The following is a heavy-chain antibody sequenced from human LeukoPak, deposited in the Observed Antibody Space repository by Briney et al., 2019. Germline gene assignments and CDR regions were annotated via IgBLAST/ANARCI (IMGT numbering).Heavy chain of an antibody. J-gene: IGHJ5*02. Sequence: KPSETLSLTCTVSGGSIGDYFWTWVRQPPGKGLEWIGDSYYTGSTRFNPSLKSRVTISVDTSKNQFSLKLTSLTAADTAVYYCARVRYSSAWGWFDPWGQGTLVTVSS. CDR1: GGSIGDYF. CDR3: ARVRYSSAWGWFDP. V-gene: IGHV4-59*01. CDR2: SYYTGST. D-gene: IGHD6-19*01.